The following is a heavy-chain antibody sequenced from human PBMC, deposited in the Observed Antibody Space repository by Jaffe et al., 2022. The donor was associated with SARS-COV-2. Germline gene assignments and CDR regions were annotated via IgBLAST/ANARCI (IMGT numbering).Heavy chain of an antibody. CDR2: ISSSSSYI. Sequence: EVQLVESGGGLVKPGGSLRLSCAASGFTFSSYSMNWVRQAPGKGLEWVSSISSSSSYIYYADSVKGRFTISRDNAKNSLYLQMNSLRAEDTAVYYCARDLVVPAAMPGYYYGMDVWGQGTTVTVSS. CDR3: ARDLVVPAAMPGYYYGMDV. D-gene: IGHD2-2*01. CDR1: GFTFSSYS. V-gene: IGHV3-21*01. J-gene: IGHJ6*02.